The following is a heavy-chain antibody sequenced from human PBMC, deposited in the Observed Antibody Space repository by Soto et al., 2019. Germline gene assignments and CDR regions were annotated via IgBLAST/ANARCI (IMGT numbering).Heavy chain of an antibody. CDR1: GRSIFSCSYY. D-gene: IGHD3-10*01. J-gene: IGHJ4*02. CDR3: ARDYGSGSYYDY. V-gene: IGHV4-39*07. Sequence: SETLSLTCTIPGRSIFSCSYYWVLIRHPPGKGLEWIGSIYYSGSTYYNPSLKSRVTISVDTSKNQFSLKLSSVTAADTAVYYCARDYGSGSYYDYWSQGTLVTVS. CDR2: IYYSGST.